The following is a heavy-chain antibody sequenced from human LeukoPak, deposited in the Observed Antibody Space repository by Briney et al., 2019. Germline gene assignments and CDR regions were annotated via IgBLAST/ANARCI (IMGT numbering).Heavy chain of an antibody. D-gene: IGHD2-2*01. CDR2: ISSSSSYI. CDR1: GFTFSYYS. Sequence: GGSLRLSCAASGFTFSYYSMNWARQAPGKGLEWVASISSSSSYIYYADSVKGRFTISRDNAKNSLYLHIISLRAEDTAVYYCARAYCSDTSCYRYFDYWGQGTLVTVSS. V-gene: IGHV3-21*01. J-gene: IGHJ4*02. CDR3: ARAYCSDTSCYRYFDY.